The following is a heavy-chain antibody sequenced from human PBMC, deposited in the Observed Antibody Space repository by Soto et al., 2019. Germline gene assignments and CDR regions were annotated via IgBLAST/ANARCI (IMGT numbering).Heavy chain of an antibody. D-gene: IGHD3-9*01. CDR1: GGSFSGYY. CDR3: ARGRDILTGYYRGYYYYGMDV. CDR2: INHSGST. V-gene: IGHV4-34*01. Sequence: PSETLSLTCAVYGGSFSGYYWSWIRQPPGKGLEWIGEINHSGSTNYNPSLKSRVTISVDTFKNQFSLKLSSVTAADTAVYYCARGRDILTGYYRGYYYYGMDVWGQGTTVTVS. J-gene: IGHJ6*02.